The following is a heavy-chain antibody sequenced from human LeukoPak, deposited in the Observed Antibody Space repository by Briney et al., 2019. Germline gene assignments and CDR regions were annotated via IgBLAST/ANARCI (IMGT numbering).Heavy chain of an antibody. CDR3: ARVPEGAVRIFDC. CDR1: GGSISSYY. J-gene: IGHJ4*02. CDR2: IYFSGNT. Sequence: SETLSLTCTVSGGSISSYYWSWNRQPPGKGLEWIGYIYFSGNTNYNPSLKSRVTISVDTSKNQFSLKLSSVTAADTAVYYCARVPEGAVRIFDCWGQGTLVTVSS. D-gene: IGHD1-14*01. V-gene: IGHV4-59*01.